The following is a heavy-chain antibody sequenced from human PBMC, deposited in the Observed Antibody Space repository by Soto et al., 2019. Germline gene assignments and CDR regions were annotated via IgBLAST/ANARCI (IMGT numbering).Heavy chain of an antibody. V-gene: IGHV3-30-3*01. CDR3: ARVTTTSAFSAMAV. J-gene: IGHJ6*01. CDR1: GFTFSYHA. CDR2: ISYDGDNK. D-gene: IGHD1-1*01. Sequence: QVQLVESGGGVGQPGRSLRLSCAASGFTFSYHALNWVRQAPGKGLEWVAVISYDGDNKYIAESVKGRFTISRDNSKYTVSLQMNSQRTEHTDMYFCARVTTTSAFSAMAVGGQGTTVPVNS.